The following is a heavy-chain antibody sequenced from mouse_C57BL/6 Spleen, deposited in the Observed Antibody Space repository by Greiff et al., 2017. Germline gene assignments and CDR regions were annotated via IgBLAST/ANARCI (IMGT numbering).Heavy chain of an antibody. V-gene: IGHV3-6*01. Sequence: EVKLMESGPGLVKPSQSLSLTCSVTGYSITSGYYWNWIRQFPGNKLEWMGYISYDGSNNYNPSLKNRISITRDTSKNQFFLKLNSVTTEDTATYYCASRGYSNWGQGTTLTVSS. CDR1: GYSITSGYY. D-gene: IGHD2-5*01. CDR3: ASRGYSN. J-gene: IGHJ2*01. CDR2: ISYDGSN.